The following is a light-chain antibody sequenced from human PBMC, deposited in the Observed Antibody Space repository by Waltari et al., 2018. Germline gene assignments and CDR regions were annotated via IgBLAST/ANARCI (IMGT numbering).Light chain of an antibody. CDR3: QQGNSYPLT. Sequence: IQMSQSPSSLSASVGDRVTITCRASQGISSYLNWYQQKPGKAPKLLIYYANSLESGVPSRFSGSGSGTEFTLTISSLQPEDFATYYCQQGNSYPLTFGGGTKVEIK. CDR1: QGISSY. V-gene: IGKV1-13*02. J-gene: IGKJ4*01. CDR2: YAN.